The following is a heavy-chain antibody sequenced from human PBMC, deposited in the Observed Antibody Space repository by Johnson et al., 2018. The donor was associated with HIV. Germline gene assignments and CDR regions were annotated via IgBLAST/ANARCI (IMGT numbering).Heavy chain of an antibody. D-gene: IGHD3-16*02. CDR1: GFTFSSFW. CDR2: IKQDGSEK. Sequence: QLVESGGGLVQPGGSLRLSCAASGFTFSSFWMNWVRQAPGKGLEWVTNIKQDGSEKYYVDSVKGRFTISRDNAKNSLYLQMNSLTTEDTAVYYCTTAIVIDAFDIWGQGTMVTVSS. V-gene: IGHV3-7*05. J-gene: IGHJ3*02. CDR3: TTAIVIDAFDI.